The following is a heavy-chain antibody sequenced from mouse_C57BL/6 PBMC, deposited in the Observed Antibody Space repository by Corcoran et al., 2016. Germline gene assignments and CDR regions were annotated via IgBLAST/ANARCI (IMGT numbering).Heavy chain of an antibody. J-gene: IGHJ1*03. V-gene: IGHV9-2*01. CDR1: GYTFTEYP. Sequence: QIQLVQSGPELKKTGETVKISCKASGYTFTEYPMHWVKQAPGKGFKWMGWINTYSGVPTYADDFKGRFAFSLETSASTAYLQINNLKNEDTATYFCVRDSNWYFDVWGTGTTVTVSS. CDR2: INTYSGVP. CDR3: VRDSNWYFDV.